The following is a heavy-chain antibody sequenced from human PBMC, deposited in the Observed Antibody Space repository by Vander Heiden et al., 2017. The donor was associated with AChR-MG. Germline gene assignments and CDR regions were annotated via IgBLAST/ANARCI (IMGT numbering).Heavy chain of an antibody. CDR1: GFTFSSYS. CDR2: IGSTSSAI. V-gene: IGHV3-48*02. D-gene: IGHD2-15*01. J-gene: IGHJ4*02. CDR3: ARGGGQD. Sequence: EVQLVASGGGLVQPGGSLRLSCAASGFTFSSYSMNWVRQAPGRGLEWVADIGSTSSAIYYSDSVKGRFTISRDNAKNSLYLQMNSLRDEDTAVYYCARGGGQDWDQGTLVTVSS.